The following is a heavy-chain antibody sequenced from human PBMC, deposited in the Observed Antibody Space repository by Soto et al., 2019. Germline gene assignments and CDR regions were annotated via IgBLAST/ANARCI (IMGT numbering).Heavy chain of an antibody. J-gene: IGHJ5*02. CDR3: ARGGGSGSYYKRRWFDP. V-gene: IGHV4-34*01. Sequence: SSETLSLTWAVYGGSFSGYYWGWIRQPPGKGLEWIGEINHSGSTNYNPSLKSRVTISVDTSKNQFSLKLSSVTAADTAVYYCARGGGSGSYYKRRWFDPWGKGNLVTVYS. CDR2: INHSGST. D-gene: IGHD3-10*01. CDR1: GGSFSGYY.